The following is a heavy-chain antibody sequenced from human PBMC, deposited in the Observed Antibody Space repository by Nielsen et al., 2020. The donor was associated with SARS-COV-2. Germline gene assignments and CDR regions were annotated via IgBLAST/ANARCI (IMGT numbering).Heavy chain of an antibody. J-gene: IGHJ5*02. CDR1: GGSISSSSYY. Sequence: SETLSLTCTVSGGSISSSSYYWSWIRQPPGKGLEWIGYIYYSGSTNYNPSLKSRVTISVDTSKNQFPLKLSSVTAADTAVYYCARRASGSYLYSYNWFDPWGQGTLVTVSS. D-gene: IGHD1-26*01. V-gene: IGHV4-61*05. CDR2: IYYSGST. CDR3: ARRASGSYLYSYNWFDP.